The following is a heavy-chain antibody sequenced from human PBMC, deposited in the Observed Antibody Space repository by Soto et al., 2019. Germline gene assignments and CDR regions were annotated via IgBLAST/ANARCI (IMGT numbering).Heavy chain of an antibody. CDR2: IYPTTGRA. Sequence: QVQLQESGPGLVKPSGTLSLTCDVSGYSISSTYWWSWVRQSPLEGLEWIGEIYPTTGRANYNPALRSRVTTTADSSKNQFSLNLRSVTAADTAVYYCASPVGVTGTRGFDYWGQGIPVSVSS. V-gene: IGHV4-4*02. CDR3: ASPVGVTGTRGFDY. CDR1: GYSISSTYW. J-gene: IGHJ4*02. D-gene: IGHD1-1*01.